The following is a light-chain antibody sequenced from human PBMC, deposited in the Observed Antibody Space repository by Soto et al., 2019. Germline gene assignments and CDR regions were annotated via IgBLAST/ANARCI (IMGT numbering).Light chain of an antibody. J-gene: IGKJ5*01. Sequence: DIVMTQSPLSLPVTPGEPPSISCRSSQSLLHSNGYNYLDWYLXKQGQSQQLXIYLGSNRASGVPDRFSGSGSGTDFTMTISRVEREDFAVYYCMQALKSPITFGRGTRLDI. CDR2: LGS. CDR3: MQALKSPIT. CDR1: QSLLHSNGYNY. V-gene: IGKV2-28*01.